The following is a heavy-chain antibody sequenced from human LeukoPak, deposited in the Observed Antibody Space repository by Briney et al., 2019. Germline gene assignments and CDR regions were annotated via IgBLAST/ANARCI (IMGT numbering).Heavy chain of an antibody. CDR3: AREIVVVVAATRYFDY. CDR2: IYHSGST. J-gene: IGHJ4*02. D-gene: IGHD2-15*01. V-gene: IGHV4-38-2*02. CDR1: GYSISSGYY. Sequence: SETLSLTCTVSGYSISSGYYWGWIRQPPGKGLEWIGSIYHSGSTYYNPSLKSRVTISVDTSKNQFSLKLSSVTAADTAVYYCAREIVVVVAATRYFDYWGQGTLVTVSS.